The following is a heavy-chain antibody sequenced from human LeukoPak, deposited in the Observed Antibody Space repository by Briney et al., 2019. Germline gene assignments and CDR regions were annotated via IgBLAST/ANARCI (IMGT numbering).Heavy chain of an antibody. CDR2: INHSGST. CDR3: ARIAVARYPSRAFDI. CDR1: GGSFSGYY. V-gene: IGHV4-34*01. Sequence: PSETLSLTCAVYGGSFSGYYWSWIRQPPGKGLEWIGEINHSGSTNYNPSLKSRVTISVDTSKNQFSLKLSSVTAADTAVYYCARIAVARYPSRAFDIWGQGTMVTVSS. J-gene: IGHJ3*02. D-gene: IGHD6-19*01.